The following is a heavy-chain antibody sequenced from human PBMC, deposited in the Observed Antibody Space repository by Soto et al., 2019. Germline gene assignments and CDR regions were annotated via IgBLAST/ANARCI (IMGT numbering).Heavy chain of an antibody. CDR1: GGSSSSSSYY. CDR3: ASQQLVHYYYGMDV. J-gene: IGHJ6*02. CDR2: IYYSGST. Sequence: PSENLSLTCTVPGGSSSSSSYYWGWIRQPPGKGLEWIGGIYYSGSTYSTPSLKSRFTISVDTSKNQFSLKLSSVTAADTAVYYCASQQLVHYYYGMDVWGQGTTVTVSS. D-gene: IGHD6-13*01. V-gene: IGHV4-39*01.